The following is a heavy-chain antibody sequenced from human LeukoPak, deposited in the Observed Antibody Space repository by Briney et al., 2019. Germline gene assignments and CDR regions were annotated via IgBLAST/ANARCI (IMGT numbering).Heavy chain of an antibody. D-gene: IGHD3-22*01. CDR2: ISSSGSTI. Sequence: EGSLRLSCAASGFTFSDYYMSWIRQAPGKGLEWVSYISSSGSTIYYADSVKGRFTISRDNAKNSLYLQMNSLRAEDTAVYYCAREPRTGDSSGYPWGQGTLVTVSS. CDR3: AREPRTGDSSGYP. CDR1: GFTFSDYY. J-gene: IGHJ5*02. V-gene: IGHV3-11*01.